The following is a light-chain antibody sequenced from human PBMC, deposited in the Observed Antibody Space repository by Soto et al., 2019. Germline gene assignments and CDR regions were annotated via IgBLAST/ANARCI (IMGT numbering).Light chain of an antibody. CDR1: QSVSSN. CDR3: QHYNNWPPYT. CDR2: GAS. V-gene: IGKV3-15*01. Sequence: EIVMTQSPATLSVSPGERATLSCRASQSVSSNLAWYQQKPGQAPRLLIYGASTRATGIPARFSGSGSGTEFTLTITSLQSEDFAVYYCQHYNNWPPYTFGQGPKVDIK. J-gene: IGKJ2*01.